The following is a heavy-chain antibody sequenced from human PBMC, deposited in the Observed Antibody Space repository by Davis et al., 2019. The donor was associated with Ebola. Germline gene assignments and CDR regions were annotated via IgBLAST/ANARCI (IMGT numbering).Heavy chain of an antibody. CDR1: GYTFTSYT. CDR3: ARELVATIKVYYYYGMDV. CDR2: INPNSGGT. V-gene: IGHV1-2*06. D-gene: IGHD5-12*01. J-gene: IGHJ6*04. Sequence: AASVKVSCKASGYTFTSYTINWVRQAPGQGLEWMGRINPNSGGTNYAQKFQGRVTVTRDTSISTAYMELSRLRSDDTAVYYCARELVATIKVYYYYGMDVWGKGTTVTVSS.